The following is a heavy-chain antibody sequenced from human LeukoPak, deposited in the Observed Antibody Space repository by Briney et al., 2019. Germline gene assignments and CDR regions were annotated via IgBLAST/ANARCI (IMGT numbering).Heavy chain of an antibody. Sequence: SETLSLTCTVSGGSISSSSYYWGWIRQPPGKGLEWIGSIYYSGSTYYNPSLKSRVTISVDTSKNQFSLKLSSVTAADTAVYYCARHSYGSGSYRGDWFDPWGQGTLVTVSS. CDR1: GGSISSSSYY. CDR2: IYYSGST. J-gene: IGHJ5*02. D-gene: IGHD3-10*01. CDR3: ARHSYGSGSYRGDWFDP. V-gene: IGHV4-39*01.